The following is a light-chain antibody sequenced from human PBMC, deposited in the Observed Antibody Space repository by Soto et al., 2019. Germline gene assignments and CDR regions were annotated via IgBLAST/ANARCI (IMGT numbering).Light chain of an antibody. J-gene: IGLJ3*02. Sequence: QLVLTQPPSASASLGASVNLTCTLSSGHNSYAIAWHQQQPEKGPRYLMKLNSDGSHSKGDGIPDRFSGSSSGAERYLTISSLQSEDEADYYCQTWSTDIRVFGGGTKVTVL. CDR1: SGHNSYA. V-gene: IGLV4-69*01. CDR3: QTWSTDIRV. CDR2: LNSDGSH.